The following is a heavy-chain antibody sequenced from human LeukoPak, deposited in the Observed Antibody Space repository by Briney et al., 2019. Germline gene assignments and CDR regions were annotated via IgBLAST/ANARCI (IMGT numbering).Heavy chain of an antibody. V-gene: IGHV3-23*01. D-gene: IGHD2-15*01. CDR1: VFPLSSYS. Sequence: QAGGSLRLSCAASVFPLSSYSISWVRHAPGKGLEWVSAISGSGGSTYYAEPVKGRFTISRDNSKNTLYLQMNSLRAEETAVYYCAKLKLVVVVAGASFDYWGQGTLVTVSS. CDR2: ISGSGGST. CDR3: AKLKLVVVVAGASFDY. J-gene: IGHJ4*02.